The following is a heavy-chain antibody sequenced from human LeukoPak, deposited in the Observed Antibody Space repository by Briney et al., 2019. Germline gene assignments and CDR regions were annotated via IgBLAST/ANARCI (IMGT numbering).Heavy chain of an antibody. D-gene: IGHD3-3*01. V-gene: IGHV3-43*02. CDR2: ISGDGGST. J-gene: IGHJ4*02. CDR3: AKAVYDFWRGYYTDY. CDR1: GFTFDDYA. Sequence: GGSLRLSCAASGFTFDDYAMHWVRQAPGKGLEWVSLISGDGGSTYYADSVKGRFTISRDNSKNSLYLQMNSLRTEDTALYYCAKAVYDFWRGYYTDYWGQGTLVTVSS.